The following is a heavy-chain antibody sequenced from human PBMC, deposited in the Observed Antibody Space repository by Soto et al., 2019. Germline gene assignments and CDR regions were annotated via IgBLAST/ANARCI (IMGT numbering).Heavy chain of an antibody. CDR1: GYTFTSYG. CDR2: ISAYNGNT. Sequence: ASVKVSCKASGYTFTSYGISWVRQAPGQGLEWMGWISAYNGNTNYAQKLQGRVTMTTDTSTSTAYMELRSLRSDDTAVYYCARGLPDIVVVVAATLTHDYWGQGNLVTVS. V-gene: IGHV1-18*01. D-gene: IGHD2-15*01. J-gene: IGHJ4*02. CDR3: ARGLPDIVVVVAATLTHDY.